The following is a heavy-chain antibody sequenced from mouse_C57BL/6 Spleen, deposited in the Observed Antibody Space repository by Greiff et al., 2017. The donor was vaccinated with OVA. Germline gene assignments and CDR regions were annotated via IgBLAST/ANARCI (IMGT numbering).Heavy chain of an antibody. D-gene: IGHD4-1*02. CDR2: IDPSDSET. CDR3: ASSTGTWAMDY. V-gene: IGHV1-52*01. Sequence: QVQLQQPGAELVRPGSSVKLSCKASGYTFTSYWMHWVKQRPIQGLEWIGNIDPSDSETHYNQKFKDKATLTVDKSSSTAYMQLSSLTSEDSAVYCCASSTGTWAMDYWGQGTSVTVSS. J-gene: IGHJ4*01. CDR1: GYTFTSYW.